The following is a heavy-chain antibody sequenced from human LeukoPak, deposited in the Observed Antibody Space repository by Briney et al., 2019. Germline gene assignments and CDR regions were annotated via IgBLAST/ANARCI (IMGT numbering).Heavy chain of an antibody. J-gene: IGHJ4*02. Sequence: SETLSLTCTVSGGSSRNYYWNWIRQPPGKGLEWIGYIYYSGSTNYNPSLKSRVTISVDTSKNQFSLKLSSVTAADTAVYYCARDASPAAGSIHFDYWGQGTLVTVSS. CDR2: IYYSGST. CDR3: ARDASPAAGSIHFDY. D-gene: IGHD6-13*01. CDR1: GGSSRNYY. V-gene: IGHV4-59*01.